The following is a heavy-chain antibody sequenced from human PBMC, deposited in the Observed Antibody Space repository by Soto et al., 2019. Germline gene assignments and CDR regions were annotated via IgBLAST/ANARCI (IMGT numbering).Heavy chain of an antibody. V-gene: IGHV4-59*01. CDR2: IYYSGST. D-gene: IGHD3-22*01. CDR3: ARSLDYYDSSGYSFDY. Sequence: PSETLSLTCTVSGGSISSYYWSWIRQPPGKGLEWIGYIYYSGSTNYNPSLKSRVTISVDTSKNQFSLKLSSVTAADTAVYYCARSLDYYDSSGYSFDYWGQGTLVTVSS. CDR1: GGSISSYY. J-gene: IGHJ4*02.